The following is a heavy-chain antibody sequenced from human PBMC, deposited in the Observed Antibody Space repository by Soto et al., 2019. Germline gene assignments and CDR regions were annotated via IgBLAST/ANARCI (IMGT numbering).Heavy chain of an antibody. V-gene: IGHV3-53*01. J-gene: IGHJ4*02. D-gene: IGHD3-9*01. Sequence: EVQLVESGGGLIQPGESLRLSCAASGFTVSSSYMSWVRQAPGKGLEWVSVIYSGGSTYYADSVKGRFTISRDNSKNTLYLLMTNLRAEDTAVYYCARGLTTFLDYWGQGTLVTVSS. CDR2: IYSGGST. CDR1: GFTVSSSY. CDR3: ARGLTTFLDY.